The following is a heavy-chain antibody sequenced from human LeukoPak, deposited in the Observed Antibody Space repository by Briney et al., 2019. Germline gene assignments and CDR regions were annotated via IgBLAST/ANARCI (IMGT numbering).Heavy chain of an antibody. V-gene: IGHV5-51*01. D-gene: IGHD3-22*01. CDR2: IYPGDSDT. CDR1: GYSFTSYW. J-gene: IGHJ4*02. Sequence: GESLRISCKGSGYSFTSYWIGWVRQMPGKGLEWMGIIYPGDSDTRYSPSFQGQVTISADKSISTAYLQWSSLKASDTAMYYCARHGEYYYDSSGYYYTTPAFDNWGQGTLVTVFS. CDR3: ARHGEYYYDSSGYYYTTPAFDN.